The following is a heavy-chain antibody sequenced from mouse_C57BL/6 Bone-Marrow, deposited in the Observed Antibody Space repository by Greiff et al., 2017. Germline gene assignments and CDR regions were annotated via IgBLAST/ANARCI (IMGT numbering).Heavy chain of an antibody. J-gene: IGHJ1*03. CDR1: GYSITSGYD. Sequence: EVHLVESGPGMVKPSQSLSLTCTVTGYSITSGYDWHWIRHFPGNKLEWMGYISYSGSTNYNPSLKSRISITHDTSKNHFFLKLNSVTTEDTATYYCARHYYGSSYDWYFDVWGTGTTVTVSS. V-gene: IGHV3-1*01. D-gene: IGHD1-1*01. CDR3: ARHYYGSSYDWYFDV. CDR2: ISYSGST.